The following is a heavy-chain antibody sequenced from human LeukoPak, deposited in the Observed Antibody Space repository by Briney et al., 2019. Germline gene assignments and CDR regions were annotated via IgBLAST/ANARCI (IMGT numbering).Heavy chain of an antibody. J-gene: IGHJ4*02. D-gene: IGHD2-2*01. V-gene: IGHV1-69-2*01. CDR1: GSTVTDYY. Sequence: ATVKLSCKASGSTVTDYYIHWVQQAPGKGLEWMGRVDPEEGETIYADRFQGRLIITADTFTDTAYMELSSLRSEDTAVYFCATSPSIPAAPNDYWGQGTLVTVSS. CDR3: ATSPSIPAAPNDY. CDR2: VDPEEGET.